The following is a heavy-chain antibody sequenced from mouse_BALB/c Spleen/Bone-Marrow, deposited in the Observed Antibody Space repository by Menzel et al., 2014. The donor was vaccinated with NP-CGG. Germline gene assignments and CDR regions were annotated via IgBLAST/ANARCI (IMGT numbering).Heavy chain of an antibody. V-gene: IGHV1-9*01. J-gene: IGHJ1*01. CDR3: ARVIYWYLDV. CDR1: GYTFSNYW. Sequence: LQESGAELMKPGASVKISCMATGYTFSNYWIEWVKQRPGHGLEWIGEILPGSGSTDYNKNFKGKATFTADTSSNTAYMQLSSLTSADSAVYYCARVIYWYLDVWGAGTTVTVSS. CDR2: ILPGSGST.